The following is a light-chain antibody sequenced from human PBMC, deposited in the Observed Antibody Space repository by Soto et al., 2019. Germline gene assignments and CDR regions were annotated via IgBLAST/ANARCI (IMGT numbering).Light chain of an antibody. V-gene: IGKV3-20*01. CDR1: QSVSSSY. J-gene: IGKJ5*01. Sequence: EVVMSQSPATLSVSAGERATLYCRTSQSVSSSYLAWYQQKPGQAPRLLIYGASSRATGIPDRFSGSGSGTDFTLTISRLEPEHFAVYYCQQYGSSPPTFGQGTRLEIK. CDR3: QQYGSSPPT. CDR2: GAS.